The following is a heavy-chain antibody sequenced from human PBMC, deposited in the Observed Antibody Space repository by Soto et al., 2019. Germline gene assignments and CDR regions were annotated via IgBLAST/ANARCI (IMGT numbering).Heavy chain of an antibody. CDR1: GGSQSGYY. Sequence: SETLSLTSAVYGGSQSGYYWSRVRQSPWKGLELIGEINHSGTANYNPSLKTRVTISADTSKHQFSLRLTSVTAADSAVYYCASYHFLDLWTGSRHYMDVWG. CDR2: INHSGTA. D-gene: IGHD3-9*01. CDR3: ASYHFLDLWTGSRHYMDV. V-gene: IGHV4-34*01. J-gene: IGHJ6*03.